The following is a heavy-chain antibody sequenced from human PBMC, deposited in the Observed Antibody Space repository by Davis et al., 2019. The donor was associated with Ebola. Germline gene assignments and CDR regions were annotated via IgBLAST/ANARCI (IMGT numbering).Heavy chain of an antibody. CDR3: TTVGHTPNCSGGSCYRYFYYYYGMDV. J-gene: IGHJ6*02. CDR1: GFTFSNAW. V-gene: IGHV3-15*07. CDR2: IKSKTDGGPT. D-gene: IGHD2-15*01. Sequence: GGSLRLSCAASGFTFSNAWMNWVRQAPGKGLEWVGRIKSKTDGGPTDYAAPVKGRFTISRDDSKNTLYLQMNSLKTEDTAVYYCTTVGHTPNCSGGSCYRYFYYYYGMDVWGQGTTVTVSS.